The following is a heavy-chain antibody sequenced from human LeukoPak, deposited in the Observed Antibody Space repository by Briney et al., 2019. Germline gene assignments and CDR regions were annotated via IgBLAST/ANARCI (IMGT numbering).Heavy chain of an antibody. CDR2: IRYDGNNK. Sequence: PGGSLRLSCAASGFTFSSYAMSWARQAPGKGLEWVAFIRYDGNNKYYADSVKGRFTISRDNSKNTLYLQMNILRAEDTAVYYCAKDGAIVATIGYYFDYWGQGTLVTVSS. D-gene: IGHD5-12*01. J-gene: IGHJ4*02. CDR1: GFTFSSYA. V-gene: IGHV3-30*02. CDR3: AKDGAIVATIGYYFDY.